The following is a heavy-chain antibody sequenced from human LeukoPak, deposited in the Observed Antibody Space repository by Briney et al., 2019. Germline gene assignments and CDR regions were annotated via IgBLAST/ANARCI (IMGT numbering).Heavy chain of an antibody. V-gene: IGHV3-30*04. J-gene: IGHJ4*02. CDR1: GFTFSSYA. CDR3: AKVPVPVIGAAGPFDY. Sequence: GGSLRLSCAASGFTFSSYAMHWVRQAPGKGLEWVSVISYDGSNKYYADSVKGRSTISRDNAKNSLYLQMNSLRAEDTAVYYCAKVPVPVIGAAGPFDYWGQGTLVTVSS. CDR2: ISYDGSNK. D-gene: IGHD6-13*01.